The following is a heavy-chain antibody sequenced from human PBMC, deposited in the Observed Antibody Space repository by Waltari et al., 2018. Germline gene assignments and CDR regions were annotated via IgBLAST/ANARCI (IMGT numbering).Heavy chain of an antibody. D-gene: IGHD6-13*01. CDR3: ASTRSQYSSSWYDY. J-gene: IGHJ4*02. CDR1: GGSISSGGYY. V-gene: IGHV4-31*03. Sequence: QVQLQESGPGLVKPSQTLSLTCTVSGGSISSGGYYWSWIRQHPGKGLGWIGYMYHSGSTYYNPSLKSRVTISVDRSKNQFSLKLSSVTAADTAVYYCASTRSQYSSSWYDYWGQGTLVTVSS. CDR2: MYHSGST.